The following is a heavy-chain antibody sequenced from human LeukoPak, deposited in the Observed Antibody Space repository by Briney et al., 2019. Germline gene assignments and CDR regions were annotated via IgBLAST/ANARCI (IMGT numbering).Heavy chain of an antibody. V-gene: IGHV4-38-2*02. Sequence: SETLSLTCTVSGYSISSGYYWGWIRQPPGKGLEWIGSIYHSGSTYYNPSLKSRVTISVDTSKNQFSLKLSSVTAADTAVYYCARVSGGRAFGAFDIWGQGTMVTVSS. D-gene: IGHD3-16*01. CDR2: IYHSGST. CDR3: ARVSGGRAFGAFDI. CDR1: GYSISSGYY. J-gene: IGHJ3*02.